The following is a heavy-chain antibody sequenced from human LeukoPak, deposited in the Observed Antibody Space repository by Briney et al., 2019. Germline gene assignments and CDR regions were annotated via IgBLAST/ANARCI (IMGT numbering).Heavy chain of an antibody. CDR1: GFTFGDYA. CDR3: TRSKGGKGYQSPAY. D-gene: IGHD2-2*01. J-gene: IGHJ4*02. Sequence: GGSLRLSCTASGFTFGDYAMSWFRQAPGKGLEWVGFIRSKAYGGTTEYAASVKGRFTTSRDDSKSIAYLQMNSLKTEDTAVYYCTRSKGGKGYQSPAYWGQGTLVTVSS. V-gene: IGHV3-49*03. CDR2: IRSKAYGGTT.